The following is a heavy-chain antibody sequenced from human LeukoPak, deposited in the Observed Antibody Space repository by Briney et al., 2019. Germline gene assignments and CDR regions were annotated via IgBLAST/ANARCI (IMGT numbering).Heavy chain of an antibody. CDR2: INPNSGGT. V-gene: IGHV1-2*06. CDR1: GYTFTGYY. J-gene: IGHJ4*02. CDR3: AREGDGYNHLLDY. D-gene: IGHD5-24*01. Sequence: ASVKVSCKASGYTFTGYYMRWVRQAPGQGLEWMGRINPNSGGTNYAQKFQGRVTMTRDTSISTAYMELSRLRSDDTAVYYCAREGDGYNHLLDYWGQGTLVTVSS.